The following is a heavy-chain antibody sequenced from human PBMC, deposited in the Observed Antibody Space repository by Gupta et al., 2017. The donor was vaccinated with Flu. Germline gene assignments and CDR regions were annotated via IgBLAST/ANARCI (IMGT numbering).Heavy chain of an antibody. J-gene: IGHJ5*02. D-gene: IGHD6-6*01. V-gene: IGHV3-9*01. CDR2: ISWNSGSI. CDR3: AKDVTSSSSAEYNWFDP. Sequence: MHWVRQAPGKGLEWVSGISWNSGSIGYADSVKGRFTISRDNAKNSLYLQMNSLRAEDTALYYCAKDVTSSSSAEYNWFDPWGQGTLVTVSS.